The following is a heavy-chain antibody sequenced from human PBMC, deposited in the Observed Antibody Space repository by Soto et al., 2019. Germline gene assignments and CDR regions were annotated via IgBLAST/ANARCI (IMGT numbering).Heavy chain of an antibody. V-gene: IGHV4-61*01. CDR2: IYYSGST. J-gene: IGHJ4*02. D-gene: IGHD3-22*01. Sequence: SETLSLTCTVSGGSVSSGSYYWSWIRQPPGKGLEWIGYIYYSGSTNYNPSLKSRVTISVDTSKNQFSLKLSSVTAADTAVYYCVRGPPMIVVVISDYYFDYWGQGTLVTVSS. CDR1: GGSVSSGSYY. CDR3: VRGPPMIVVVISDYYFDY.